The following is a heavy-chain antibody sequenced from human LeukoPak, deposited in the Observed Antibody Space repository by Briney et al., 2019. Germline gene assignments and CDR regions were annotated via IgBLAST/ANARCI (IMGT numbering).Heavy chain of an antibody. CDR2: IVVGSGNT. D-gene: IGHD2-21*01. Sequence: SVNVSCKASVFTFTSSAVQWVRQARGHRLEWIGWIVVGSGNTNYAQKFQERVTTTRDRSTSTAYMELSSLRSEDTAVYYCAAPNPAYCGGDCYYYYYYYMDVWGKGTTVTVSS. J-gene: IGHJ6*03. V-gene: IGHV1-58*01. CDR1: VFTFTSSA. CDR3: AAPNPAYCGGDCYYYYYYYMDV.